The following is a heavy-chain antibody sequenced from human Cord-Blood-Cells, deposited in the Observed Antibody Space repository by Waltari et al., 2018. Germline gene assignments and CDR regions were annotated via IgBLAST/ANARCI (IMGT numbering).Heavy chain of an antibody. Sequence: QVQLVQSGAEVKKPGASVKVSCKASGYTFTGYYMHWVRQAPGQGLEWMGRINPNSGGTNYAQKCQGRVTMTRDTSISTAYMELSRLRSDDTAVYYCARDANWGNWYFDLWGRGTLVTVSS. V-gene: IGHV1-2*06. CDR3: ARDANWGNWYFDL. J-gene: IGHJ2*01. D-gene: IGHD7-27*01. CDR2: INPNSGGT. CDR1: GYTFTGYY.